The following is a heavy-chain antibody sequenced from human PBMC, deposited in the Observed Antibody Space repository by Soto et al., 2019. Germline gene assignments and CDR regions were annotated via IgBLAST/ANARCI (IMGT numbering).Heavy chain of an antibody. CDR1: GFTFSSYS. CDR2: ISSSSSYI. J-gene: IGHJ6*02. Sequence: GGSLRLSCAASGFTFSSYSMNWVRQAPGKGLEWVSSISSSSSYIYYADSVKGRFTISRDNAKNSLYLQMNILRAEDTAVYYCARDYCSSTSCYTTYGMDVWGQGTTVTVSS. V-gene: IGHV3-21*01. D-gene: IGHD2-2*02. CDR3: ARDYCSSTSCYTTYGMDV.